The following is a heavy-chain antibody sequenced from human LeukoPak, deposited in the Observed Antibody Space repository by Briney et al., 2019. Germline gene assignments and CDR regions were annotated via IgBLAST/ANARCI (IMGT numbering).Heavy chain of an antibody. CDR1: GYTFTGYD. V-gene: IGHV1-2*02. D-gene: IGHD1-26*01. Sequence: ASVKVSCKASGYTFTGYDMHWVRQAPGQGLEWMGWINPNSGGTNYAQKFQGRVTMTRDTSISTAYMELSRLRSDDTAVYYCAREEEWELPGKDYYYYYMDVWGKGTTVTVSS. CDR3: AREEEWELPGKDYYYYYMDV. CDR2: INPNSGGT. J-gene: IGHJ6*03.